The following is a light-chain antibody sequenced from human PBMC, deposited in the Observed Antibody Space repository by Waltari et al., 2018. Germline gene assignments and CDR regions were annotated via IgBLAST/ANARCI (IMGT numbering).Light chain of an antibody. CDR3: SSYTSISTVV. Sequence: QSALTQPASVSGSPGQSITISCTGTSSDVGGYKYVSWYQQHPGKAPKLMIYEVSNRPSGVSNRSSGSKSGNTASLTISGLQAEDEADYYCSSYTSISTVVFGGGTKLTVL. CDR1: SSDVGGYKY. CDR2: EVS. J-gene: IGLJ2*01. V-gene: IGLV2-14*01.